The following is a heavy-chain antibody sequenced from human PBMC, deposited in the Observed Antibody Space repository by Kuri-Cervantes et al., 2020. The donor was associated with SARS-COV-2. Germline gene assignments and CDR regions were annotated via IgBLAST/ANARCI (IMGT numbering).Heavy chain of an antibody. Sequence: GESLKISCVASGFTFSAYTLNWVRQAPGKGLEWVSSITRSSVYISYADSLKGRFTISRDNAKNSLYLQMNSLRAEDTAVYYCARDLAGGYGSGSEFDYWGQGTLVTVSS. CDR3: ARDLAGGYGSGSEFDY. V-gene: IGHV3-21*01. D-gene: IGHD3-10*01. CDR1: GFTFSAYT. CDR2: ITRSSVYI. J-gene: IGHJ4*02.